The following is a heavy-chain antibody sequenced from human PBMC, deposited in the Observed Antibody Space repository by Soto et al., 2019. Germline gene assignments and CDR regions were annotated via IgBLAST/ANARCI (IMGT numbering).Heavy chain of an antibody. J-gene: IGHJ4*02. V-gene: IGHV1-46*01. Sequence: ASVKVSCKASGYTFTSYYMHWVRQAPGQGLEWMGIINPSGGSTSYAQKFQGRVTMTRDTSTSTVYMELSSLRSEDTAVYYCAASTDCGGDCYSSLPGYWGQGXLVTVPS. CDR1: GYTFTSYY. D-gene: IGHD2-21*02. CDR2: INPSGGST. CDR3: AASTDCGGDCYSSLPGY.